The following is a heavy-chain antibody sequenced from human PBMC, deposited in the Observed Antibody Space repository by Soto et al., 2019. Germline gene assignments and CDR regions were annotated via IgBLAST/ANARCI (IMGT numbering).Heavy chain of an antibody. J-gene: IGHJ4*02. Sequence: SVKFPCMACGGSFSRYAISWVRQAPGQGLEWMGGIIPIFGTANYAQKFQGRVAITADESTSTAYMGLSSLRSEDTAVYYCARGMDSSGCPLYWGQGTLVTVSS. D-gene: IGHD3-22*01. CDR3: ARGMDSSGCPLY. CDR1: GGSFSRYA. CDR2: IIPIFGTA. V-gene: IGHV1-69*13.